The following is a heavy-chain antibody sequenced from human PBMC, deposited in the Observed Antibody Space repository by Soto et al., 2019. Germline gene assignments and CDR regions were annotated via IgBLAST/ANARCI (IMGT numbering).Heavy chain of an antibody. CDR2: IKNKADGGTT. D-gene: IGHD3-16*01. CDR3: TKGGRSGDFDY. Sequence: SVSNAWMNWVRQAPGKGLEWVGHIKNKADGGTTDYAAPVKGRFTISRHDSKNTLYLQMNSLKTEDTAVYYCTKGGRSGDFDYWGQGTLVTVSS. J-gene: IGHJ4*02. CDR1: SVSNAW. V-gene: IGHV3-15*07.